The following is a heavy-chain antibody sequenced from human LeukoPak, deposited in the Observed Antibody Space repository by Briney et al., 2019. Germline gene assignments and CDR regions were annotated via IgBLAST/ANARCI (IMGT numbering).Heavy chain of an antibody. D-gene: IGHD6-13*01. CDR3: ARAAAGFDY. V-gene: IGHV4-59*01. CDR1: GGSISSYY. J-gene: IGHJ4*02. CDR2: IYYSGSI. Sequence: SETLSLTCTVPGGSISSYYWSWIRQPPGKGLEWIGYIYYSGSINYNPSLKSRVTISVDTSKNQFSLKLSSVTAADTAVYYCARAAAGFDYWGQGTLVTVSS.